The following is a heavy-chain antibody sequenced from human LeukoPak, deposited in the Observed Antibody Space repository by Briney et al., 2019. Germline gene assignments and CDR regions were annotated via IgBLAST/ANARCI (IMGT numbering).Heavy chain of an antibody. CDR2: ISSSSSYI. D-gene: IGHD3-3*01. CDR3: AREEQGGTIFGVVISPALDY. J-gene: IGHJ4*02. Sequence: PGGSLRLSCAASGFTFSSYSMNWVRQAPGKGLEWVSSISSSSSYIYYADSVKGRFTISRDNAKNSLYLQMNSLRAEDTAVYYCAREEQGGTIFGVVISPALDYWGQGTLVTVSS. CDR1: GFTFSSYS. V-gene: IGHV3-21*01.